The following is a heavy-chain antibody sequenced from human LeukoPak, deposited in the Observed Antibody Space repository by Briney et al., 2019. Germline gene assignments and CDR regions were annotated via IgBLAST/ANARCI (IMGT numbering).Heavy chain of an antibody. D-gene: IGHD1/OR15-1a*01. V-gene: IGHV3-23*01. CDR2: ISLSGDNM. CDR3: AKVATPNTLDAFDI. CDR1: GFTFDDYG. Sequence: PGGSLRLSCAASGFTFDDYGISWVRQAPGKGLEWDSDISLSGDNMFYADSVKGRFTISRDNSNHTVYLQMNSLRVDDTAVYYCAKVATPNTLDAFDIWGQGTMVTVSS. J-gene: IGHJ3*02.